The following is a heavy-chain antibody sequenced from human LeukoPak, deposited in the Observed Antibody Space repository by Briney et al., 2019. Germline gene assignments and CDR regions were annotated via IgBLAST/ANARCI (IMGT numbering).Heavy chain of an antibody. CDR3: ARSKNGKCDY. Sequence: PSETLPLTCSVSGDSISSSGYYWGWIRQPPGKGLEWIGSMYYGGNTYYNASLKSRVTISVDTSKNLFSLKLNSVTAADTGVYYCARSKNGKCDYWGQGTLVTVSS. CDR2: MYYGGNT. J-gene: IGHJ4*02. D-gene: IGHD1-26*01. V-gene: IGHV4-39*07. CDR1: GDSISSSGYY.